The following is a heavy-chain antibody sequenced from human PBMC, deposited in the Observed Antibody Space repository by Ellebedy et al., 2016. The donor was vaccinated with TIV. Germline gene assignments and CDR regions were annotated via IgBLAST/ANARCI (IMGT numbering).Heavy chain of an antibody. V-gene: IGHV5-51*01. D-gene: IGHD4-23*01. Sequence: GESLKISCKGSGYRFTSYWIGWVRQIPGKGLEWMAIIYPEDSDVRYSPSFQGQVTISVDKSISTAYLQWSSLKASDTAMYFCTRDDYGGNSEYFQYWGQGTLVTVSS. CDR2: IYPEDSDV. CDR1: GYRFTSYW. J-gene: IGHJ1*01. CDR3: TRDDYGGNSEYFQY.